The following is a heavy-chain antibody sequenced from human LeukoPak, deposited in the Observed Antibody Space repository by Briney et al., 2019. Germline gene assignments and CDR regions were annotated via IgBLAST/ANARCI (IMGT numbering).Heavy chain of an antibody. D-gene: IGHD6-13*01. CDR1: GFTFSSYA. V-gene: IGHV3-23*01. Sequence: SGGSLRLSCAASGFTFSSYAMSWVRQAPGKGLEWVSVISGGGGSTYYADSVKGRFTISRDNAKNSLYLQMNSLSDEDTAVYYCARARIAAAGTTDSIGCWGQGTLVTVSS. CDR2: ISGGGGST. J-gene: IGHJ4*02. CDR3: ARARIAAAGTTDSIGC.